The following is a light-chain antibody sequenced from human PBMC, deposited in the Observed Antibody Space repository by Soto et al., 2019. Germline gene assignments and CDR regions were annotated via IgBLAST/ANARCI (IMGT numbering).Light chain of an antibody. CDR2: GAS. V-gene: IGKV3-20*01. J-gene: IGKJ1*01. CDR1: QSVRSDY. Sequence: EIVLTQSPGTLSLSPGERATLSCRASQSVRSDYLAWYQQKPGQAPRLLIYGASSRATGIPDRFSGSGSGTDFTLTISRLEPEDFAVYYCQHYGSSPWTFGQGTKVDIK. CDR3: QHYGSSPWT.